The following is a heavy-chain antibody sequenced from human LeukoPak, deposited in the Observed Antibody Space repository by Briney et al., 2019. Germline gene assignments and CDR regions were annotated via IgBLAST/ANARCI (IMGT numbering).Heavy chain of an antibody. J-gene: IGHJ6*03. Sequence: SVKVSCKASGGTFSSYAISWVRQAPGQGLEWMGGIIPIFGTANYAQKFQGRVTITADESTSTAYMELSSLRSEDTAVYYCARSRGLDYYGSGSDFDSCYYYMDVWGKGTTVTISS. CDR2: IIPIFGTA. CDR1: GGTFSSYA. D-gene: IGHD3-10*01. V-gene: IGHV1-69*01. CDR3: ARSRGLDYYGSGSDFDSCYYYMDV.